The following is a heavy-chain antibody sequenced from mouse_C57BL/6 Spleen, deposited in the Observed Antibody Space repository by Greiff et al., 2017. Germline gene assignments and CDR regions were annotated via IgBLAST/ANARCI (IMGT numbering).Heavy chain of an antibody. J-gene: IGHJ2*01. CDR1: GYTFTEYT. D-gene: IGHD2-4*01. Sequence: QVQLKESGAELVKPGASVKLSCKASGYTFTEYTIHWVKQRSGQGLEWIGWFYPGSGSIKYNEKFKDKATLTADKSSSTVYMELSRLTSEDSAVYVCARHEEIYYDYGGGYYFDYWGQGTTLTVSS. CDR3: ARHEEIYYDYGGGYYFDY. V-gene: IGHV1-62-2*01. CDR2: FYPGSGSI.